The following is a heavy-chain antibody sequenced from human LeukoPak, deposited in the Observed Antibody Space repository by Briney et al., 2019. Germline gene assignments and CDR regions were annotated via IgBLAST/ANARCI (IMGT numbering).Heavy chain of an antibody. V-gene: IGHV4-59*08. Sequence: PSETLSLTCTVSGVSISSYYWSWIRQPPGKGLEWVGYIYYSGSTNYNPSLKSRVTISVDTSKNQFSLKLSSVTAADTAVYYCARQWYTAAGTDWFDPWGQGTLVTVSS. CDR3: ARQWYTAAGTDWFDP. CDR1: GVSISSYY. D-gene: IGHD6-13*01. CDR2: IYYSGST. J-gene: IGHJ5*02.